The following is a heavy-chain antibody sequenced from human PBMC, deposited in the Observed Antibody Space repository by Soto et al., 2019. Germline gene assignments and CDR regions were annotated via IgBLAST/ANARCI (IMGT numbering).Heavy chain of an antibody. CDR2: AYYSGTT. J-gene: IGHJ4*02. Sequence: SETLTRTCTVFCRSVNSGRYYCTWIRQSPGRGLEWIGYAYYSGTTKYTNSLKSRETISVDTTNNQFSRRLGPMTPADTPVYYCARDYWANEKRFESWGQGTLVTVSS. V-gene: IGHV4-61*01. CDR3: ARDYWANEKRFES. D-gene: IGHD2-8*02. CDR1: CRSVNSGRYY.